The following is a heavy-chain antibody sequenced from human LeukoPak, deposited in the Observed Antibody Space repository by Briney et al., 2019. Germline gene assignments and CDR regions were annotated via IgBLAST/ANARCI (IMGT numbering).Heavy chain of an antibody. CDR3: AKSPSAGFSSAVNFDY. V-gene: IGHV3-23*01. Sequence: GGSLRLSCAASGFIFSNYNMNWVRQAPGKGLEWVSSITDNSDYTYYADSVRGRFTISRDNSKNTLFVQMNSLTVEDTAVYYCAKSPSAGFSSAVNFDYWGQGTLVTVSS. J-gene: IGHJ4*02. CDR1: GFIFSNYN. CDR2: ITDNSDYT. D-gene: IGHD6-19*01.